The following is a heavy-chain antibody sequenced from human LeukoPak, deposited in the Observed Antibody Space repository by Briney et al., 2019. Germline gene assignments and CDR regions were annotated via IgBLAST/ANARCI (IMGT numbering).Heavy chain of an antibody. D-gene: IGHD6-6*01. CDR2: IYYSGST. CDR1: GGSISISSGGYY. Sequence: PSQTLSLTCTVSGGSISISSGGYYWSWIRQHPGKGLEWIGYIYYSGSTNYNPSLKSRVTISVDTSKNQFSLKLSSVTAADTAVYYCARAHGSYSSSTYFDYWGQGTLVTVSS. V-gene: IGHV4-31*03. J-gene: IGHJ4*02. CDR3: ARAHGSYSSSTYFDY.